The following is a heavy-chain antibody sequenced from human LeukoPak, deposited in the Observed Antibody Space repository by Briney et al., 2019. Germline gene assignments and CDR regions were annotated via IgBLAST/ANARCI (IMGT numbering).Heavy chain of an antibody. Sequence: GGTLRLSCAASGFTFSSYGMSWVRQAPGRGLEWVSGISGSGGSTYYADSVKGRFTISRDNSKNTLYLQMNSLRAEDTAVYYCAKLYYYDSSGYHYYYYYMDVWGKGTTVTISS. J-gene: IGHJ6*03. V-gene: IGHV3-23*01. CDR2: ISGSGGST. D-gene: IGHD3-22*01. CDR3: AKLYYYDSSGYHYYYYYMDV. CDR1: GFTFSSYG.